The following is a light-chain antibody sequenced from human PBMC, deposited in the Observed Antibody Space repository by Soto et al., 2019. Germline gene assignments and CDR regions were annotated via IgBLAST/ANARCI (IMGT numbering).Light chain of an antibody. CDR3: LQAYHYPRT. V-gene: IGKV1-6*01. CDR2: AAS. Sequence: QMTQAPSSLSAAVEHRVTITCLPSQRIRNDLGWYQQKPGKAPKLLTYAASSLQSGVPSRFSGSGSGTDFTLTISSLQPEDFATYYCLQAYHYPRTFGQGTKVDIK. CDR1: QRIRND. J-gene: IGKJ1*01.